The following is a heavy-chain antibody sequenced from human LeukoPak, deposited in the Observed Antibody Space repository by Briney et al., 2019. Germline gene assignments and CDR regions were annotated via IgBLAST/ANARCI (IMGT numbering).Heavy chain of an antibody. CDR2: ISSSSSYI. CDR3: ARDRRYSGYDCYYYYGMDV. V-gene: IGHV3-21*01. CDR1: GFTFSSYS. D-gene: IGHD5-12*01. Sequence: GGSLRLSCAASGFTFSSYSMNWVRQAPGKGLEWVSSISSSSSYIYYADSVKGRFTISRDNAKNSLYLQMNSLRAEDTAVYYCARDRRYSGYDCYYYYGMDVWGQGTTVTVSS. J-gene: IGHJ6*02.